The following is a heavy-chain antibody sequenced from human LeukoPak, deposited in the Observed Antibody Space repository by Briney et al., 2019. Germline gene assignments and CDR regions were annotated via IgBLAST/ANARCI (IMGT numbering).Heavy chain of an antibody. Sequence: PSETLSLTCTVSGDSISRDGYYWSWIRQHPGKGLEWIGYIYYSVSSYYNPSFMSRLTISVDTSKNQFSLKLSSVTAADTTVYYCARGNSSGFRWGQGTLVTVSS. D-gene: IGHD3-22*01. V-gene: IGHV4-31*03. J-gene: IGHJ4*02. CDR2: IYYSVSS. CDR3: ARGNSSGFR. CDR1: GDSISRDGYY.